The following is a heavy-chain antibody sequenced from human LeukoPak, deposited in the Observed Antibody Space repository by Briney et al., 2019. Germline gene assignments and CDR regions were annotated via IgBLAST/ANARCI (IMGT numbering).Heavy chain of an antibody. CDR1: GLTFSSYA. CDR2: ISSNGGST. D-gene: IGHD2-15*01. CDR3: ARGTPKCSGGSCPPDY. V-gene: IGHV3-64*01. Sequence: PGGSLRLSCAASGLTFSSYAMHWVRQPPGKGLEYVSAISSNGGSTYYANSVKGRFTISRDNSKNTLYLQMGSLRAEDMAVYYGARGTPKCSGGSCPPDYWGQGTLVTVSS. J-gene: IGHJ4*02.